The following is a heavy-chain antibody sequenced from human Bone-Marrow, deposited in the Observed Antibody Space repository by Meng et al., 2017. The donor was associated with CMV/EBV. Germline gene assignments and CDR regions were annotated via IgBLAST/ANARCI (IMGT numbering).Heavy chain of an antibody. CDR2: IYYSGST. CDR1: GGSISSSSYY. J-gene: IGHJ6*02. CDR3: ARPATPYDYYGMDV. Sequence: GSLRLSCTVSGGSISSSSYYWGWIRQPPGKGLEWIGSIYYSGSTYYNPSLKSRVTISVDTSKNQFSLKLSSVTAADTAVYDRARPATPYDYYGMDVWGQGTTVTVSS. V-gene: IGHV4-39*07.